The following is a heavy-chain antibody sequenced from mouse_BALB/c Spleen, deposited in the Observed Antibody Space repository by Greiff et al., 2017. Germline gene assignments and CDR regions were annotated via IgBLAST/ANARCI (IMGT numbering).Heavy chain of an antibody. J-gene: IGHJ2*01. V-gene: IGHV1-7*01. D-gene: IGHD2-14*01. CDR2: INPSTGYT. CDR3: ARVGTTYRYD. Sequence: QVQLKQSGAELAKPGASVKMSCKASGYTFTSYWMHWVKQRPGQGLEWIGYINPSTGYTEYNQKFKDKATLTADKSSSTAYMQLSSLTSEDSAVYYCARVGTTYRYDWGQGTTLTVSS. CDR1: GYTFTSYW.